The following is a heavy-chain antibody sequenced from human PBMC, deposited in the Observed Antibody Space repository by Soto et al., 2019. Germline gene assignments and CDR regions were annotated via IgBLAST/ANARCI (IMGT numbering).Heavy chain of an antibody. J-gene: IGHJ4*02. CDR1: GGTFSSYA. D-gene: IGHD6-13*01. V-gene: IGHV1-69*12. CDR3: ARETGIAAAGSFDY. Sequence: QVQLVQSGAEVKKPGSSVKVSCKASGGTFSSYAISWVRQAPGQGLEWMGGIIPIFGTANYAQKFQGRVMITADESTSTAYMERSSLRSEDTAVYYCARETGIAAAGSFDYWGQGTLVTVSS. CDR2: IIPIFGTA.